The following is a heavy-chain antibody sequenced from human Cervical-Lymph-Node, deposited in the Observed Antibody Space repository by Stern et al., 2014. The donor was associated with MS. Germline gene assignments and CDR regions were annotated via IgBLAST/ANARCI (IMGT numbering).Heavy chain of an antibody. D-gene: IGHD3-16*01. J-gene: IGHJ5*02. Sequence: VQLVESGAEVKKPGASVKVSCKASGYTFTSYGINWVRKAPGQGLEWMGGMNPNSGNTGYAQKFQGRVTMTRNTSISTAYMELSSLRSEDTAVYYCARGVGDPRDDNWFDPWGQGTLVTVSS. CDR1: GYTFTSYG. V-gene: IGHV1-8*01. CDR3: ARGVGDPRDDNWFDP. CDR2: MNPNSGNT.